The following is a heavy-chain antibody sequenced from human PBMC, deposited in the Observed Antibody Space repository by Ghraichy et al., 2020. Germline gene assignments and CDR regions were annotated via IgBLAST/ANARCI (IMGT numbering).Heavy chain of an antibody. CDR1: GFTFSSYG. V-gene: IGHV3-30*18. D-gene: IGHD6-19*01. Sequence: GGSLRLSCAASGFTFSSYGMHWVRQAPGKGLEWVAVISYDGSNKYYADSVKGRFTISRDNSKNTLYLQMNSLRAEDTAVYYCAKGLVSGWYRMDYYYYYGMDVWGQGTTVTVSS. CDR3: AKGLVSGWYRMDYYYYYGMDV. CDR2: ISYDGSNK. J-gene: IGHJ6*02.